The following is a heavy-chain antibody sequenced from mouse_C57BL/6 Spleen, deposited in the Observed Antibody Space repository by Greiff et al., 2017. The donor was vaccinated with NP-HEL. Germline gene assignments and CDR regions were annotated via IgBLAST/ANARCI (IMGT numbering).Heavy chain of an antibody. CDR2: IDPETGGT. V-gene: IGHV1-15*01. Sequence: QVQLQQSGAELVRPGASVTLSCKASGYTFTDYEMHWVKQIPVHGLEWIGAIDPETGGTAYNQKFKGKAILTADKSSSTAYMELRSLTSEDSAVYYCTSPSTMVTRFAYWGQGTLVTVSA. CDR1: GYTFTDYE. J-gene: IGHJ3*01. D-gene: IGHD2-2*01. CDR3: TSPSTMVTRFAY.